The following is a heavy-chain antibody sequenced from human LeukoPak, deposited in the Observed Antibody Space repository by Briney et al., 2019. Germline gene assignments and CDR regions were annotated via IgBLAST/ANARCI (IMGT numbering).Heavy chain of an antibody. D-gene: IGHD2-2*01. CDR2: IYYSGST. J-gene: IGHJ5*02. CDR1: GGSISSGDYY. V-gene: IGHV4-30-4*01. CDR3: ARLRGYCSSTSCYRWYNWFDP. Sequence: SGTLSLTCTVSGGSISSGDYYWSWIRQPPGKGLEWIGYIYYSGSTYYNPSLKSRVTISVDTSKNQFSLKLSSVTAADTAVYYCARLRGYCSSTSCYRWYNWFDPWGQGTLVTVSS.